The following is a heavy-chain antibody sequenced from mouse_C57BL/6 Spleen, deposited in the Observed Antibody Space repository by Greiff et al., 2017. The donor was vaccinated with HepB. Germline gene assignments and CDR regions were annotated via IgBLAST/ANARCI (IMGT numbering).Heavy chain of an antibody. D-gene: IGHD1-1*01. CDR3: VRHGSSYGGAMDY. CDR1: GYTFTSYW. V-gene: IGHV1-69*01. CDR2: IDPSDSYT. Sequence: QVQLQQPGAELVMPGASVKLSCKASGYTFTSYWMHWVKQRPGQGLEWIGEIDPSDSYTNYNQKFKGKSTLTVDKSSSTAYMQLSSLTSEDSAVYYCVRHGSSYGGAMDYWGQGTSVTVSS. J-gene: IGHJ4*01.